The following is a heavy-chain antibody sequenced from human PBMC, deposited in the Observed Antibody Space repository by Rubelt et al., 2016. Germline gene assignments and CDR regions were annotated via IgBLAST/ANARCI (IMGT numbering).Heavy chain of an antibody. CDR2: SSYSGST. V-gene: IGHV4-59*08. CDR3: AGRTAASGTFYH. D-gene: IGHD1/OR15-1a*01. J-gene: IGHJ4*02. CDR1: GGSISSYY. Sequence: GGSISSYYWSWIRQPPGKGLEWIGYSSYSGSTNYNPSLKSRVTMSVDTSQNQVSLRLTSVTAADTAVYYCAGRTAASGTFYHWGQGTLVTVSS.